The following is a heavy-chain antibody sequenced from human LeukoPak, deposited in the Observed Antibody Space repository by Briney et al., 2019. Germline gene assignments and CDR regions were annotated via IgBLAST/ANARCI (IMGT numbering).Heavy chain of an antibody. D-gene: IGHD6-6*01. CDR1: GFTFSSYG. CDR2: ISYDGSNK. J-gene: IGHJ6*03. V-gene: IGHV3-30*03. Sequence: GGSLRLSCAASGFTFSSYGMHWVRQAPGKGLEWVAVISYDGSNKYYADSVKGRFTISRDNSKNTLYLQMNSLRAEDTAVHYCAREAYSSSKDYYYMDVWGKGTTVTVSS. CDR3: AREAYSSSKDYYYMDV.